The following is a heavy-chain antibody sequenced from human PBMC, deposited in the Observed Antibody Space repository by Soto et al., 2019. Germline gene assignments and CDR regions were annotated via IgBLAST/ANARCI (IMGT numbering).Heavy chain of an antibody. CDR3: ARHSTGYTWFYP. Sequence: SETLSLTCAVSGGSISRGGYSWNWIRQPPGKGLEWIGYIYHSGNTYYNPSLKSRVIISVDNSKNQFSLKLSSVTAADTAVYYCARHSTGYTWFYPWGQGTLVTVSS. CDR2: IYHSGNT. V-gene: IGHV4-30-2*01. D-gene: IGHD3-22*01. J-gene: IGHJ5*02. CDR1: GGSISRGGYS.